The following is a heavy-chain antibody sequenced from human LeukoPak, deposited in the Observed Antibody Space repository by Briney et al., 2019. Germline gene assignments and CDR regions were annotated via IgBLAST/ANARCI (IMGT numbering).Heavy chain of an antibody. J-gene: IGHJ4*02. CDR2: ISSSSSYI. CDR3: AGAPRPSQG. CDR1: GFTFSSYS. Sequence: GGSLRLSCAASGFTFSSYSMNWVRQAPGKGLEWVSSISSSSSYIYYADSVKGRFTISRDNAKNSLYPQMNSLRAEDTAVYYCAGAPRPSQGWGQGTLVTVSS. V-gene: IGHV3-21*01.